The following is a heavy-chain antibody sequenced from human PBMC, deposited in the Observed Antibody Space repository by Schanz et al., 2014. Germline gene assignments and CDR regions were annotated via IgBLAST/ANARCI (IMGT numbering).Heavy chain of an antibody. Sequence: EVQLVQSGGGLVQPGGSLRLSCAASGFTFSSHWMHWVRQDPGKGLVWVARINSVGSNTDYEDSVKGRFTISRDNSKDKLYLQMNSLRAEDAAVYYCAKERFGELSAFDIWGQGTMVTVSS. CDR3: AKERFGELSAFDI. CDR1: GFTFSSHW. J-gene: IGHJ3*02. D-gene: IGHD3-10*01. CDR2: INSVGSNT. V-gene: IGHV3-74*01.